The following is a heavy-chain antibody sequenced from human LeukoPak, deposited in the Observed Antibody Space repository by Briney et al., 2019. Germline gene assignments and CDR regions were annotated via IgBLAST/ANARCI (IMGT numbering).Heavy chain of an antibody. CDR1: GFTFSSYA. CDR2: IYYSGST. V-gene: IGHV4-31*02. D-gene: IGHD3-3*01. J-gene: IGHJ4*02. Sequence: LRLSCAASGFTFSSYAMSWIRQHPGKGLEWIGYIYYSGSTYYNPSLKSRVTISVDTSKNQFSLKLSSVTAAGTAVYYCARTPKENYDFWSGYYTTNYFDYWGQGTLVTVSS. CDR3: ARTPKENYDFWSGYYTTNYFDY.